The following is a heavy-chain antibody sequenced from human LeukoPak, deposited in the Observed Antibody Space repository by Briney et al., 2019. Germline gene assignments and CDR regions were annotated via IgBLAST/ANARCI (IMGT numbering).Heavy chain of an antibody. V-gene: IGHV4-59*01. CDR2: IYYSGST. CDR3: AGGSGYDSFDY. D-gene: IGHD5-12*01. Sequence: PSETLSLTCTVSGGSIRSYYWSWIRQPPGKCLEWIGYIYYSGSTNYNPSLKSRVTISVDTSKNQFSLKLSSVTAADTAVYYCAGGSGYDSFDYWGQGTLVTVSS. CDR1: GGSIRSYY. J-gene: IGHJ4*02.